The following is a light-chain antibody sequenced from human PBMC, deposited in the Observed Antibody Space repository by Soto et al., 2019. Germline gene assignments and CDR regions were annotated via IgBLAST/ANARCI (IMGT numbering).Light chain of an antibody. CDR2: AAS. V-gene: IGKV1-5*01. J-gene: IGKJ1*01. CDR3: QQYYSYPPT. CDR1: QTISSW. Sequence: DIQMTQSPSTLSGSVGDRVTITCRASQTISSWLAWYQQKPGKAPKLLIYAASTLQSGVPSRFSGSGSGTDFTLTISCLQSEDFATYYCQQYYSYPPTFGQGTKVDTK.